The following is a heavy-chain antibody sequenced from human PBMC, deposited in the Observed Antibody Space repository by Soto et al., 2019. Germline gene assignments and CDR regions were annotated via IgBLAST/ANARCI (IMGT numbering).Heavy chain of an antibody. CDR2: MYPGDSDI. CDR3: ARHRGHSFGYADS. CDR1: GYSFTNYC. D-gene: IGHD5-18*01. Sequence: GESLKSSGKGSGYSFTNYCIGWVLQMPWKGLEWMGIMYPGDSDIRYSPSFQGQVTISADRSISTAYLQWSSLKASDTAMYYCARHRGHSFGYADSWGQGTPVTVSS. V-gene: IGHV5-51*01. J-gene: IGHJ4*02.